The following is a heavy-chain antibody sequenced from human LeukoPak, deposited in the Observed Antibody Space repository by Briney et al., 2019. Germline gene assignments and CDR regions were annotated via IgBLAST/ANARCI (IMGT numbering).Heavy chain of an antibody. CDR3: AKGGLGCSSTSCFDY. CDR1: GFSFMNAW. V-gene: IGHV3-23*01. J-gene: IGHJ4*02. D-gene: IGHD2-2*01. Sequence: GGSLRLSCAASGFSFMNAWMIWVRQAPGKGLEWVSAISGSGGSTYYADSVKGRFTISRDNSKNTLYLQMNSLRVEDTAVYYCAKGGLGCSSTSCFDYWGQGTLVTVSS. CDR2: ISGSGGST.